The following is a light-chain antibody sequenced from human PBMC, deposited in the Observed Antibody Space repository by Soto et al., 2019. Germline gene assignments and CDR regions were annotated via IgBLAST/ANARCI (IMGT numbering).Light chain of an antibody. Sequence: QSALTQPASVSGSPGQSITISCTGTSSDIGRYNFVSWYQQHPGKAPKLMIYDVTKRPAGVSYRFSGSKSGNTASLTTSGLQTEDEADYYCCSYAGGNWVFGGGTKLTVL. J-gene: IGLJ3*02. CDR3: CSYAGGNWV. CDR2: DVT. CDR1: SSDIGRYNF. V-gene: IGLV2-23*02.